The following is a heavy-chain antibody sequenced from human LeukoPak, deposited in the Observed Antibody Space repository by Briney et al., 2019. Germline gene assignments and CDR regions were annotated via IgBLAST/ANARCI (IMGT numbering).Heavy chain of an antibody. J-gene: IGHJ4*02. Sequence: GASVKVSCKASGYTFTSYGISWVRQAPGQGLECMGWISAYNGNTNYAQKLQGRVTMTTDTSTSTAYMELRSLRSDDTAVYYSARGQSIAARPSGPRASFDYWGQGTLVTVSS. D-gene: IGHD6-6*01. V-gene: IGHV1-18*01. CDR3: ARGQSIAARPSGPRASFDY. CDR1: GYTFTSYG. CDR2: ISAYNGNT.